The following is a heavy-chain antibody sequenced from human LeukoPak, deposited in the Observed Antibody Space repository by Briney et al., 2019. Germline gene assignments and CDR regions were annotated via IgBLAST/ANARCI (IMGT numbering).Heavy chain of an antibody. Sequence: GGSLRLSXAASGFTFDDYGMSWVRQAPGKGLEWVSGINWNGGSTGYADSVEGRFTISRDNAKNSLYLQMDSLRAEDTAVYYCARELTTQTKASCSGGNCLGYFDYCGQGTLVTVSS. D-gene: IGHD2-15*01. V-gene: IGHV3-20*04. J-gene: IGHJ4*02. CDR1: GFTFDDYG. CDR3: ARELTTQTKASCSGGNCLGYFDY. CDR2: INWNGGST.